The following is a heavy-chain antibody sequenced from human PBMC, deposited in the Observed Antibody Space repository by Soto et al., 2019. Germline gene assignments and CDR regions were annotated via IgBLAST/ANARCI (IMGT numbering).Heavy chain of an antibody. CDR2: MSPNSGRT. CDR3: ARGKLYTNDY. Sequence: QVQLVQSGAEVKKPGASVKVSCKASGYTFSNYDINWVRQPTGQGLEWMGWMSPNSGRTGYAQKFQGRVTMTRNISSSTAYMELSSLRSEDTAVYYCARGKLYTNDYWGQGTLVTVSS. J-gene: IGHJ4*02. CDR1: GYTFSNYD. D-gene: IGHD2-2*02. V-gene: IGHV1-8*01.